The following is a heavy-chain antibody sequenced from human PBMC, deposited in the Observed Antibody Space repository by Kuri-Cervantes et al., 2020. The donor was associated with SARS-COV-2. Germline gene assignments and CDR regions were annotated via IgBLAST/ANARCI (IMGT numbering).Heavy chain of an antibody. V-gene: IGHV3-21*01. D-gene: IGHD2-2*01. Sequence: GGSLRLSCAASGFTFNTYGMNWVRQAPGKGLEYVSSISSSSYIYYADSVKGRFTISRDNAKNTLYLQMNSLRAEDTAVYYCARDGGYCTLTTCYSYWYFDLWGRGTLVTVSS. CDR3: ARDGGYCTLTTCYSYWYFDL. J-gene: IGHJ2*01. CDR2: ISSSSYI. CDR1: GFTFNTYG.